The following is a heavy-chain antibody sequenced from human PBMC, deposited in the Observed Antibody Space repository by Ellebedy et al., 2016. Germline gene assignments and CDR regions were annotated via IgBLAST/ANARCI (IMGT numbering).Heavy chain of an antibody. V-gene: IGHV4-39*07. D-gene: IGHD6-6*01. Sequence: SETLSLTXSFSGNSVSSRRYFWGWIRQPPGRGLEWIGNIHYSGSSYYNPSLKSRVTISVDTSKNQFSLKLNSVTAADTAVYYCARDEYSSSRAFQHWGQGTLVTVSS. CDR1: GNSVSSRRYF. J-gene: IGHJ1*01. CDR2: IHYSGSS. CDR3: ARDEYSSSRAFQH.